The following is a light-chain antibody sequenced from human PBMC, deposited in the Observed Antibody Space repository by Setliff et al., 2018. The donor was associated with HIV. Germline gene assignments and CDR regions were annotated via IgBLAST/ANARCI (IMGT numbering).Light chain of an antibody. CDR3: SSYTTSSSLVV. V-gene: IGLV2-14*03. CDR1: SRDVGGYDY. CDR2: DVT. J-gene: IGLJ2*01. Sequence: QSALTQPASVSGSPGQTITISCSGTSRDVGGYDYVSWYQQHPGKAPRLIIFDVTYRPSGVSDRFSGSKSGNTASPTISELQADDESTYFCSSYTTSSSLVVFGGGTKATVL.